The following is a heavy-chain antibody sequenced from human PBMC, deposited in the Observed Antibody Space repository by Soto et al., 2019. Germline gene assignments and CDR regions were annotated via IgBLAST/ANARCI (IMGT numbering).Heavy chain of an antibody. CDR1: GGSFSGYY. V-gene: IGHV4-34*01. D-gene: IGHD6-19*01. J-gene: IGHJ4*02. CDR2: INHSGST. CDR3: ARTRLVRRYFDY. Sequence: QVQLQQWGAGLLKPSETLSLTCAVYGGSFSGYYWSWIRQPPGKGLEWIGEINHSGSTNYNPSLKSRVTISVDTSKNQFSLKLSSVTAADTAVYYCARTRLVRRYFDYWGQGTLVTVSS.